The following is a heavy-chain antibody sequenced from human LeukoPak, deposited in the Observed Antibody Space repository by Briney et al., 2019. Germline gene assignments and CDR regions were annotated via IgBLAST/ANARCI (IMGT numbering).Heavy chain of an antibody. V-gene: IGHV3-48*04. Sequence: GGSLRLSCAASGFTFSSYNMNWVRQAPGKGLEWVSYISSSGSTIYYADSVKGRFTISRDNAKNSLYLQMNSLRAEDTAVYYCAKDQLNRFCSGGSCSLTHDYWGQGTLVTVAS. CDR1: GFTFSSYN. J-gene: IGHJ4*02. D-gene: IGHD2-15*01. CDR2: ISSSGSTI. CDR3: AKDQLNRFCSGGSCSLTHDY.